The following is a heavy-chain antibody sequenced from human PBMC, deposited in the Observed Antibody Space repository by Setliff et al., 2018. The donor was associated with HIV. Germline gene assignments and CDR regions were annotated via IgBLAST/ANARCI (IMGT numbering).Heavy chain of an antibody. CDR1: GFTFSSYN. J-gene: IGHJ4*02. V-gene: IGHV3-48*04. CDR2: ISSSSGTI. D-gene: IGHD3-22*01. CDR3: ARPNYYDSSGSFDY. Sequence: PGGSLRLSCAASGFTFSSYNMNWVRQVPGKGLEWVSFISSSSGTIYYADSVKGRFTISRDNAKNSLYLQMNSLRAEDTAVYYCARPNYYDSSGSFDYWGQGTLVTAPQ.